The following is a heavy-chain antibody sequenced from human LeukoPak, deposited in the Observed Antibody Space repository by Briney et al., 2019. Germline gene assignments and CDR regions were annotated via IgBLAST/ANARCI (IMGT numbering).Heavy chain of an antibody. D-gene: IGHD3-10*01. J-gene: IGHJ4*02. CDR3: ARRQGSQNDY. CDR1: GYTVTSYY. CDR2: LNPSGGSS. Sequence: ASVKVSCKASGYTVTSYYMHWVRQAPGQGLEWMGILNPSGGSSSYAQKFQGRATLTRATSTSTVYMELSSLRSEDTAVYYCARRQGSQNDYWGQGTLVTVSS. V-gene: IGHV1-46*01.